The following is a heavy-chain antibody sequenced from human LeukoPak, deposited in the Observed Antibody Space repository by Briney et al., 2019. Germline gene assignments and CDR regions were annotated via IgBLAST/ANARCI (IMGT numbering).Heavy chain of an antibody. J-gene: IGHJ6*03. Sequence: PGGSLRLSCAASGLTFSSYAMSWVRQAPGKGLEWVSSLSGSGGSSYYADSVRGRFTISRDNSKNTLYLQMNSLRAEDTAVYYCAKGTLRVPAATYYYYYYMDVWGKGTTVTVSS. CDR1: GLTFSSYA. D-gene: IGHD2-2*01. V-gene: IGHV3-23*01. CDR2: LSGSGGSS. CDR3: AKGTLRVPAATYYYYYYMDV.